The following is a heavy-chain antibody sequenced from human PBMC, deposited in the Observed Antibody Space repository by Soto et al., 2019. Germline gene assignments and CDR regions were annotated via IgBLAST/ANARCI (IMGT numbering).Heavy chain of an antibody. CDR3: ASRPDPYYYDSSGYFVDY. CDR2: IYYSGST. J-gene: IGHJ4*02. CDR1: GGSISSSSYY. Sequence: QLQLQESGPGLVKPSETLSLTCTVSGGSISSSSYYWGWIRQPPGKGLEWIGSIYYSGSTYYNPSLKSRVTISVDTSKTQFSLKLSSVTAADTAVYYCASRPDPYYYDSSGYFVDYWGQGTLVTVSS. D-gene: IGHD3-22*01. V-gene: IGHV4-39*01.